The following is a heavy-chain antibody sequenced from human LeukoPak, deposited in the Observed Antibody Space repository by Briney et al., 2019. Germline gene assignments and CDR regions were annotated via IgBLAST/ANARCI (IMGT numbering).Heavy chain of an antibody. V-gene: IGHV3-23*01. CDR1: GFTFSSYA. CDR3: AKEATDSATIDY. D-gene: IGHD1-1*01. J-gene: IGHJ4*02. CDR2: ISGSGGST. Sequence: GGSLRLSCAASGFTFSSYAMSWVRQAPGKGQEWVSAISGSGGSTYYADSVKGRFTISRDNSRNSLYLQMNSLRAEDTALYYCAKEATDSATIDYWGQGTLVTVSS.